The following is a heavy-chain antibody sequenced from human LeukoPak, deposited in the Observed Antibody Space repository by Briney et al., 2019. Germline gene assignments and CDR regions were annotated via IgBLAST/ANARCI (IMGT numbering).Heavy chain of an antibody. V-gene: IGHV1-18*01. CDR3: AILNSIRGYYFDY. CDR1: GYTFTSYG. CDR2: ISAYNGNT. J-gene: IGHJ4*02. D-gene: IGHD3-3*02. Sequence: ASVKVSCEASGYTFTSYGISWVRQAPRQGLEWMGWISAYNGNTNYAKKLQGRVTMTTDTSTSTAYMELRSLRSDDTAVYYCAILNSIRGYYFDYWGQGTLVTVSS.